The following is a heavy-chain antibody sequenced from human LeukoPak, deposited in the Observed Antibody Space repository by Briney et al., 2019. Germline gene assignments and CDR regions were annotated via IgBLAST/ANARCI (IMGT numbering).Heavy chain of an antibody. CDR2: ISSSGSTI. CDR1: GFTFSDYY. V-gene: IGHV3-11*04. J-gene: IGHJ5*02. Sequence: PGGSLRLSCAASGFTFSDYYMSWIRQAPGKGLEWVPYISSSGSTIYYADSVKGRFTISRDNAKNSLYLQMNSLRAEDTAVYYCARDRDAVYYYDSSGYYYTGENWFDPWGQGTLVTVSS. D-gene: IGHD3-22*01. CDR3: ARDRDAVYYYDSSGYYYTGENWFDP.